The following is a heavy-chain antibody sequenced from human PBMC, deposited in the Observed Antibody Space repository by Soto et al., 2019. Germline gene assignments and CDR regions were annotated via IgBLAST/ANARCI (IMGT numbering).Heavy chain of an antibody. CDR2: ISRSGRSI. CDR3: ARGSYYAFDI. J-gene: IGHJ3*02. Sequence: GGSLRLSCAASGFTFSSYEMNWVRQAPGKGLEWVSYISRSGRSIYYADSVKGRFTISRDNAKNSLYLQMNSQRAEDTAVYYCARGSYYAFDIWGQGTMVTVSS. CDR1: GFTFSSYE. D-gene: IGHD3-10*01. V-gene: IGHV3-48*03.